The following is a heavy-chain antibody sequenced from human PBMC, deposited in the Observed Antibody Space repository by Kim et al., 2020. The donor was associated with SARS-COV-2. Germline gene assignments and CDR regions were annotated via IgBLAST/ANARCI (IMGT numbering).Heavy chain of an antibody. CDR2: IYYSGST. CDR1: GGSISSGGYY. CDR3: AREDHGDYHIDY. Sequence: SETLSLTCTVSGGSISSGGYYWSWIRQHPGKGLEWIGYIYYSGSTYYNPSLKSRVTISVDTSKNQFSLKLSSVTAADTAVYYCAREDHGDYHIDYWGQGTLVTVSS. V-gene: IGHV4-31*03. D-gene: IGHD4-17*01. J-gene: IGHJ4*02.